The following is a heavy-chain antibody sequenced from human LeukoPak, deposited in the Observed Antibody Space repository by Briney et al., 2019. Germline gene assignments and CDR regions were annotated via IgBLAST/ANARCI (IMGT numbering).Heavy chain of an antibody. CDR2: INTSGTT. D-gene: IGHD3-3*01. V-gene: IGHV4-61*02. CDR3: ARGSITNYAFDI. Sequence: SETLSLTCTVSGASISSGSNSWGWIRQPAGKGLEWIGRINTSGTTNYNPSLKSRVTITVDTSKNQFSLKLSSVTAADTAVYYCARGSITNYAFDIWGQGTMVTVSS. J-gene: IGHJ3*02. CDR1: GASISSGSNS.